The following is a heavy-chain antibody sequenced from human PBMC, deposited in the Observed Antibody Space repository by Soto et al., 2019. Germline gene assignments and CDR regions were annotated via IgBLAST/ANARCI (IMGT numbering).Heavy chain of an antibody. Sequence: GGSLRLSCAASGFTFDDYAMHWVRQAPGKGLEWVSGISWNSGSIGYADSVKGRFTISRDNAKNSLYLQMNSLRAEDTALYYCAKGGSYYGSGSYRSPWFDPWGQGTLVTVSS. V-gene: IGHV3-9*01. CDR3: AKGGSYYGSGSYRSPWFDP. CDR2: ISWNSGSI. J-gene: IGHJ5*02. CDR1: GFTFDDYA. D-gene: IGHD3-10*01.